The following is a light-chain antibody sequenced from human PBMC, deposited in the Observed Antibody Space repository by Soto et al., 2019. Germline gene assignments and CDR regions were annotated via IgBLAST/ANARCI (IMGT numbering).Light chain of an antibody. CDR2: GAS. J-gene: IGKJ5*01. CDR1: QRVNSRY. Sequence: EIVLTQSPGTLSFSAGERATLSCRASQRVNSRYLAWYQQKPGQAPRVFIYGASTRATGIPDRFSGSGSGTDFTLTISRLEPEDFAVYYCQQQGRSWITFGQGTRLEIK. CDR3: QQQGRSWIT. V-gene: IGKV3-20*01.